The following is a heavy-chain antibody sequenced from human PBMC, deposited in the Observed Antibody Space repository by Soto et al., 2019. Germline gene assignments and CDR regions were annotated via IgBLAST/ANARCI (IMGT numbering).Heavy chain of an antibody. J-gene: IGHJ4*02. CDR3: AKHGYDFWSGYYNSGPKLHYFDL. CDR1: GGSLTSGTSY. V-gene: IGHV4-39*01. Sequence: SETLSLTCSVTGGSLTSGTSYWGWVRQSPGKGLEWIGSVHYSGNTYYNPSLKSRLTMSVDTSKNQFSLKLSSVTAADTAVYYCAKHGYDFWSGYYNSGPKLHYFDLWGQGALVTVSS. CDR2: VHYSGNT. D-gene: IGHD3-3*01.